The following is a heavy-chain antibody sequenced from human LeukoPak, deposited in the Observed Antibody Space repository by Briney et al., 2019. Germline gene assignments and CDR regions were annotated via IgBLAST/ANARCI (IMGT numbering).Heavy chain of an antibody. D-gene: IGHD2-21*01. CDR1: GYTFTGYF. CDR3: ARAGYCGSNCYYYFDY. J-gene: IGHJ4*02. V-gene: IGHV1-2*02. Sequence: ASVKVSCKASGYTFTGYFIHWVRQAPGQGLEWMGWINPNSGGTSYAQNFQGRVTMTRATSISTAYMELSSLTSDDTAVYSCARAGYCGSNCYYYFDYWGQGTLVTVSS. CDR2: INPNSGGT.